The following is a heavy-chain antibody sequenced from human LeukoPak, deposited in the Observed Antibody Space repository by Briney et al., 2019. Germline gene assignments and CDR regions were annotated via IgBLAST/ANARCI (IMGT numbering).Heavy chain of an antibody. CDR1: GGSISNYY. J-gene: IGHJ4*02. V-gene: IGHV4-59*01. CDR2: IYYSGST. CDR3: ARHVDTAPHYFDY. Sequence: SETLSLTCTVSGGSISNYYWSWIRQPPGQGLEWIGFIYYSGSTHYNPSLRSRVTISVDTSKNQFSLKVSSVTAADTAIYFCARHVDTAPHYFDYWGQGALVTVSS. D-gene: IGHD5-18*01.